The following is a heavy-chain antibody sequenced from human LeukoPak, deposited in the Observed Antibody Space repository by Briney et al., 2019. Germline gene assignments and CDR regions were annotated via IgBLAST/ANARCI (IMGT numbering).Heavy chain of an antibody. CDR3: AKAPVTSCRGAFCYPFDY. CDR2: IKQDESEK. CDR1: GFTFSSYW. J-gene: IGHJ4*02. D-gene: IGHD2-15*01. V-gene: IGHV3-7*03. Sequence: GGSLRLSCAASGFTFSSYWMSWVRQAPGKGLEWVANIKQDESEKYYLDSVKGRFTISRDNAKNSLYLQMNSLRAEDAAVYYCAKAPVTSCRGAFCYPFDYWGQGTLVTVSS.